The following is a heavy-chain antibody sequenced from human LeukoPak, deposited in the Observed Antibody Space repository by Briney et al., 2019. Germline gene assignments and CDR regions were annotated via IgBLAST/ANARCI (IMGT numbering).Heavy chain of an antibody. J-gene: IGHJ3*02. CDR1: GFAFSDSW. D-gene: IGHD5-18*01. Sequence: GGSLRLSCAASGFAFSDSWMSWIRQAPGKGLEWVAFIKGDGSAKKYVDSVKGRFTISRDNAKNSLFLQMNSLRAEDTAVYYCARDRGWIQHDIWGQGTMVTVSS. V-gene: IGHV3-7*01. CDR3: ARDRGWIQHDI. CDR2: IKGDGSAK.